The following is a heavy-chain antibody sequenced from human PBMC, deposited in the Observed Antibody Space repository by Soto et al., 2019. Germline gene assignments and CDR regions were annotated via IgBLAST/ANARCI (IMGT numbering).Heavy chain of an antibody. V-gene: IGHV4-30-4*01. J-gene: IGHJ4*02. CDR2: IYHSRST. D-gene: IGHD3-22*01. CDR1: GDSVSSGDYY. Sequence: QVQLQESGPGLVKPSQTLSLSCTVSGDSVSSGDYYWSWIRQPPGKGLEWIGYIYHSRSTYYNPSLTSRLTMSLDKSENQFSLKLSSVTAADTAIYYCATESSGSSPLHFNYWGQGTRVTVSS. CDR3: ATESSGSSPLHFNY.